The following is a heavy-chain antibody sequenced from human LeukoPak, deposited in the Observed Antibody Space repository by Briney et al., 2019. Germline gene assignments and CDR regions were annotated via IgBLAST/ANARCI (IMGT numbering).Heavy chain of an antibody. Sequence: GGSLRLSCAASGFTFSNAWMNWVRQAPGKGLEWVGRIKSKTDGGTTDYAAPVEGRFTISRDDSKNTLYLQMNSLKTEDTAVYYCSTTYYYDSSEGYWGQGTLVTVSS. J-gene: IGHJ4*02. D-gene: IGHD3-22*01. V-gene: IGHV3-15*07. CDR3: STTYYYDSSEGY. CDR1: GFTFSNAW. CDR2: IKSKTDGGTT.